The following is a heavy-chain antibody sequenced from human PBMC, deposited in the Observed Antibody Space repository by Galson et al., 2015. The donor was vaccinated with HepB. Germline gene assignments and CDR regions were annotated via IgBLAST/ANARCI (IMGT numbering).Heavy chain of an antibody. CDR1: EFTFSSYT. V-gene: IGHV3-21*01. D-gene: IGHD2-21*02. J-gene: IGHJ4*02. CDR3: ARNLVTGGSHDY. CDR2: ISGSSSYI. Sequence: SLRLSCAASEFTFSSYTINWVRQAPGKGLEWVSSISGSSSYIYYADSVKGRFTISRDNAKNSLYLQMNSLRAEDTAVYYCARNLVTGGSHDYWGQGTLVTVSS.